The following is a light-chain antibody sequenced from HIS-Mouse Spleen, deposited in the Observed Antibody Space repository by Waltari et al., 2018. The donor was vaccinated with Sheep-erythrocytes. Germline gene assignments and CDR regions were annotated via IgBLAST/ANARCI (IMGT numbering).Light chain of an antibody. CDR1: SRDVGGSKY. CDR3: CSYAGSYNHV. CDR2: DVS. V-gene: IGLV2-11*01. J-gene: IGLJ1*01. Sequence: QSALTQPRPVSGSPGQSVTISCTGTSRDVGGSKYVSWYQQHPGKAPKLSIYDVSKRPSGVPDRFSGSKSGNTASLTISGLQAEDEADYYCCSYAGSYNHVFATGTKVTVL.